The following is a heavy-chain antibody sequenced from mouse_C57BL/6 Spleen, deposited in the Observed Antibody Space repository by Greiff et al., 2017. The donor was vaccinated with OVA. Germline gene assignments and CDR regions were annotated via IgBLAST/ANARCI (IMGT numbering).Heavy chain of an antibody. D-gene: IGHD1-1*01. J-gene: IGHJ4*01. CDR1: GFTFSDYG. CDR2: ISSGSSTI. V-gene: IGHV5-17*01. CDR3: EVHYYGSSHYYAMDY. Sequence: EVQRVESGGGLVKPGGSLKLSCAASGFTFSDYGMHWVRQAPEKGLEWVAYISSGSSTIYYADTVKGRFTISRDNAKNTLFLQMTSLRSEDTAMYYCEVHYYGSSHYYAMDYWGQGTSVTVSS.